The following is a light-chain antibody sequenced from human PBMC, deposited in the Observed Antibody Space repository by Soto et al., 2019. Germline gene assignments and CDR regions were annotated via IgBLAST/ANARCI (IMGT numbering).Light chain of an antibody. CDR3: QQYNSYSL. V-gene: IGKV1-5*01. Sequence: DIQMTQSPSTPSASVGEKVTITCRASQSISSWLAWYQQKPGKAPKLLIYDASSLESGVPSRFSGSGSGTEFTLTISSLQPDDFATYYCQQYNSYSLFGPGTKVDIK. CDR2: DAS. J-gene: IGKJ3*01. CDR1: QSISSW.